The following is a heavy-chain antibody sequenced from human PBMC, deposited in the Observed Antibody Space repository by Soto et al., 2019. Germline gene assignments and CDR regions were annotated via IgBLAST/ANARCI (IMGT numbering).Heavy chain of an antibody. CDR1: GFTFSDYY. J-gene: IGHJ4*02. Sequence: GGSLRLSCAASGFTFSDYYMSWIRQAPGKGLEWVSYISSSGSTIYYADSVKGRFTISRDNAKNSLYLQMNSLRAEDTAVYYCAINNRVRDYDYIWGSYRDYFDYWGQGTLVTVSS. CDR2: ISSSGSTI. V-gene: IGHV3-11*01. CDR3: AINNRVRDYDYIWGSYRDYFDY. D-gene: IGHD3-16*02.